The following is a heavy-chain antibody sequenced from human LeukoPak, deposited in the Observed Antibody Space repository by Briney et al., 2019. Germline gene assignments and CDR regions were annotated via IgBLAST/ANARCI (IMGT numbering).Heavy chain of an antibody. CDR2: ISYDGSNK. J-gene: IGHJ6*02. D-gene: IGHD5-24*01. CDR1: GFTFSSYG. CDR3: AKVGCYNFPLGFCMDV. V-gene: IGHV3-30*18. Sequence: GGSLRLSCAASGFTFSSYGMHWVRQAPGKGLEWVSVISYDGSNKYYADSVKGRFTISRDNSKNTLYLQMNSLRAEDTAVYYCAKVGCYNFPLGFCMDVWGQGTTVTVSS.